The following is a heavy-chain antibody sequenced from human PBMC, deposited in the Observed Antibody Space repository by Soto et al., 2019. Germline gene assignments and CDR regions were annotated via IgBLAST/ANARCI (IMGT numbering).Heavy chain of an antibody. J-gene: IGHJ4*02. CDR3: ARDGEYTSGWYSFDN. CDR1: GASISSFF. D-gene: IGHD6-19*01. Sequence: PSETLSLTCTVSGASISSFFWSWIRQPAGKGLEWIGRMYTTGTTNYNPSLKSRVTMSIDKSKNQFSLKLSSVTVADTAVYYCARDGEYTSGWYSFDNWGQGTLVTVSS. CDR2: MYTTGTT. V-gene: IGHV4-4*07.